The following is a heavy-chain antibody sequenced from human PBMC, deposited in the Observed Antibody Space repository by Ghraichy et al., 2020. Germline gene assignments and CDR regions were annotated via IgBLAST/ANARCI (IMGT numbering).Heavy chain of an antibody. V-gene: IGHV4-34*01. CDR3: ARGLSYYDFWSGYPSSGYYMDV. J-gene: IGHJ6*03. Sequence: SQTLSLTCAVYGGSFSGYYWSWIRQPPGKGLEWIGEINHSGSTNYNPSLKSRVTISVDTSKNQFSLKLSSVTAADTAVYYCARGLSYYDFWSGYPSSGYYMDVWGKGTTVTVSS. CDR1: GGSFSGYY. D-gene: IGHD3-3*01. CDR2: INHSGST.